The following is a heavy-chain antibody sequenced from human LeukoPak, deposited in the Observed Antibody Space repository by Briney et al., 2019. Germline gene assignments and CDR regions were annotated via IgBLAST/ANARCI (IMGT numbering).Heavy chain of an antibody. J-gene: IGHJ3*02. CDR1: GGSFSGYY. CDR2: INHSGST. CDR3: ARKRRRGDAFDI. Sequence: SETLSLTCAVYGGSFSGYYWSWIRQPPGKGLEWIGEINHSGSTNYNPSLKSRVTIPVDTSKNQFSLKLSSVTAADTAVYYCARKRRRGDAFDIWGQGTMVTVSS. V-gene: IGHV4-34*01.